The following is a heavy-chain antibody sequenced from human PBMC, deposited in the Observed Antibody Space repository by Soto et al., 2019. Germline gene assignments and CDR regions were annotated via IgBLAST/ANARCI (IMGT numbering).Heavy chain of an antibody. J-gene: IGHJ5*02. V-gene: IGHV4-30-4*01. CDR3: ARAPHCSSTSCIWFNP. D-gene: IGHD2-2*01. CDR2: IYYSGST. Sequence: SETLSLTCTVSGGSISSGDYYWSWIRQPPGKGLEWIGYIYYSGSTYYNPSPKSRVTISVDTSKNQFSLKLSSVTAADTAVYYCARAPHCSSTSCIWFNPWGQGTLVTVSS. CDR1: GGSISSGDYY.